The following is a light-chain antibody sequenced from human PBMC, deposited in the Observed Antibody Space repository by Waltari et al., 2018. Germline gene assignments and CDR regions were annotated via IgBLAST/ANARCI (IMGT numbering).Light chain of an antibody. CDR2: WAS. Sequence: DIVMTQSPDSLAVSLGGRATINCKSSRRVLYSSNNKNYLAWYQQKPGQPPKLLIYWASTREFGVPDRFSGSGSGTDFTLTISSLQAEDVAVYYCQQYYSTPWTFGRGTKVEIK. CDR3: QQYYSTPWT. J-gene: IGKJ1*01. V-gene: IGKV4-1*01. CDR1: RRVLYSSNNKNY.